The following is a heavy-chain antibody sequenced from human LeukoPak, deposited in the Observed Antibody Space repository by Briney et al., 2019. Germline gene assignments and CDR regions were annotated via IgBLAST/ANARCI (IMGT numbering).Heavy chain of an antibody. V-gene: IGHV3-53*04. CDR1: GFTVSSNY. J-gene: IGHJ4*02. Sequence: HPGGSLRLSCAASGFTVSSNYMSWVRQAPGKGLEWVSVIYSGGSTYYADSVKGRFTISRHNSKNTLYLQMNSLSAEDTAVYYCARSFPYSSGWYDYWGQGTLVTVSS. CDR2: IYSGGST. D-gene: IGHD6-19*01. CDR3: ARSFPYSSGWYDY.